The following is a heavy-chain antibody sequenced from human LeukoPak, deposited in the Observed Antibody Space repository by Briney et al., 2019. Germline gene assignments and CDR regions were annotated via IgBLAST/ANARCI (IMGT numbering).Heavy chain of an antibody. CDR3: ARQMGIAAAGIDY. Sequence: PSETLSLTCTVSGVSISNSSYYWGWIRQPPGKGLEWIGSIYYSGSTFYNPSLKSRLTISVETSKNDFSLKLSSVTAADTAVYYCARQMGIAAAGIDYWGQGTLVTVSS. D-gene: IGHD6-13*01. V-gene: IGHV4-39*01. CDR1: GVSISNSSYY. J-gene: IGHJ4*02. CDR2: IYYSGST.